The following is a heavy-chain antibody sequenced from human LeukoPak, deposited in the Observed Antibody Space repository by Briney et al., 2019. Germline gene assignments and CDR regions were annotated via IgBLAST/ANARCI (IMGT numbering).Heavy chain of an antibody. Sequence: ASVKVSCKASGYTFTSYAMHWVRQAPGQRLEWMGWINAGNGNTKYSQKFQGRVTMTTDTSTSTAYMELRSLRSDDTAVYYCAREGTTRYCSSTSCKYNWFDPWGQGTLVTVSS. J-gene: IGHJ5*02. V-gene: IGHV1-3*01. CDR3: AREGTTRYCSSTSCKYNWFDP. CDR1: GYTFTSYA. D-gene: IGHD2-2*01. CDR2: INAGNGNT.